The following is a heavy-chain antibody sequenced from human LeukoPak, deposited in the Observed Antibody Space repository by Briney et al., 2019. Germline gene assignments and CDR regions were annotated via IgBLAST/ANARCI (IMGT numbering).Heavy chain of an antibody. CDR1: GGSISTYY. CDR3: ARARYVNSFYAFDI. V-gene: IGHV4-59*01. J-gene: IGHJ3*02. CDR2: VDYSGAT. D-gene: IGHD3-9*01. Sequence: SETLSLTCTVSGGSISTYYWSWIRQPPGKGLEWIGYVDYSGATNYSPSLKSRVTIFGDTSKNQFFLKLSSVTAADTAVYYCARARYVNSFYAFDIWGQGTLVTVSS.